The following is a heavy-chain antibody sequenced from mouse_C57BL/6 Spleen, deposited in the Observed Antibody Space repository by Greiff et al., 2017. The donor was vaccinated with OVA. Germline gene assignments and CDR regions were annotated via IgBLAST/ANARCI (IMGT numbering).Heavy chain of an antibody. Sequence: VQLQQSGPELVKPGASVKMSCKASGYTFTDYNMHWVKQSHGKSLEWIGYLNPNNGGTSYNQKFKGKATLTVNKSSSTAYMELRSLTSEDSAVYYCARLEDGSAWFAYWGQGTLVTVSA. CDR3: ARLEDGSAWFAY. V-gene: IGHV1-22*01. D-gene: IGHD2-3*01. J-gene: IGHJ3*01. CDR1: GYTFTDYN. CDR2: LNPNNGGT.